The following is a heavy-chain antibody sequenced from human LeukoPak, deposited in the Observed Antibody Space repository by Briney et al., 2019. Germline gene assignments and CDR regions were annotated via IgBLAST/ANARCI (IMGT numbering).Heavy chain of an antibody. Sequence: ASVKVSCKASGYTFTGYYMHWVRQAPGQGLEWMGWINPNSGGTNYAQKFQGRVAMTRDTSISTAYMELSRLRSDDTAVYYCATSAAGTIYFQHWGQGTLVTVSS. CDR3: ATSAAGTIYFQH. CDR2: INPNSGGT. V-gene: IGHV1-2*02. J-gene: IGHJ1*01. CDR1: GYTFTGYY. D-gene: IGHD6-13*01.